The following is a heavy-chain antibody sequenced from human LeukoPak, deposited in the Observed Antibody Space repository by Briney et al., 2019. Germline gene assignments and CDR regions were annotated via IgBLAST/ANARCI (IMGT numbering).Heavy chain of an antibody. D-gene: IGHD6-19*01. V-gene: IGHV3-21*01. CDR2: ISSSSSYI. J-gene: IGHJ3*02. CDR3: ARASPWLVQVDAFDI. CDR1: GFTFSSYS. Sequence: GGSLRLSCAASGFTFSSYSMNWVRQAPGKGLEWVSSISSSSSYIYYADSVKGRFTISGDNAKNSLYLQMNSLRAEDTAVYYCARASPWLVQVDAFDIWGQGTMVTVSS.